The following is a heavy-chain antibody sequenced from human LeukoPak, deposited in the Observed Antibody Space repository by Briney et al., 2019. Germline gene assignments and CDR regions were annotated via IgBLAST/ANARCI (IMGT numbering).Heavy chain of an antibody. J-gene: IGHJ4*02. V-gene: IGHV3-30*02. CDR3: AKDRSGSYSYFDY. CDR1: GFTFSSYG. Sequence: GGSLRLSCAASGFTFSSYGMHWVRQAPGKGLEWVAFIRYDGSNKYYADSVKGRFTISRDNSKSTLYLQMNSLRAEDTAVYYCAKDRSGSYSYFDYWGQGTLVTVSS. D-gene: IGHD3-10*01. CDR2: IRYDGSNK.